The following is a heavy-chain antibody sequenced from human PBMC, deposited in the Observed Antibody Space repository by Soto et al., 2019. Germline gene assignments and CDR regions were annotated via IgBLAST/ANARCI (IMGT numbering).Heavy chain of an antibody. CDR2: IGPNPSNT. Sequence: EVQLLESGGGLVQPGGSLRLSCATSGFTFSTTGMLWLRQPPGKGLEWVSAIGPNPSNTKYTDSVKGRFTISRDNSKYKVFPQMTSLGAAESALYNCTTATPSHCRSHACPAAEWGQGTLITVSS. CDR3: TTATPSHCRSHACPAAE. D-gene: IGHD1-26*01. J-gene: IGHJ4*02. V-gene: IGHV3-23*01. CDR1: GFTFSTTG.